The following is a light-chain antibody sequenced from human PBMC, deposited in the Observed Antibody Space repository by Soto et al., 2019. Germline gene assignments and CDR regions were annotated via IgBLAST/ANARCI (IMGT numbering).Light chain of an antibody. CDR3: QQYNFWPT. CDR1: QRIGSN. V-gene: IGKV3-15*01. Sequence: EIVMTRSPATLSVSPGETATLSCRASQRIGSNLAWYQQKPGQAPSLLIYGASPRATGVPDRFSGSGSGTEFTLTISSLQSEDIAVYYCQQYNFWPTFGQGTKVEIK. CDR2: GAS. J-gene: IGKJ1*01.